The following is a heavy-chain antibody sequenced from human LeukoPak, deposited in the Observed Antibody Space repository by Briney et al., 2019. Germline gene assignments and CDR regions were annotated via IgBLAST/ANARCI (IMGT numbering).Heavy chain of an antibody. CDR1: SFSISSGHYY. V-gene: IGHV4-30-4*01. Sequence: SETLSLTCTVSSFSISSGHYYWSWLRKPPGKGLEWIGYIDYGGSTYYNPSLQSRVTISIDGSKNQFSLKLSSVTAADTAVYFCARVPSRYSSGWTFDYWGQGTLVTVSS. D-gene: IGHD6-19*01. J-gene: IGHJ4*02. CDR3: ARVPSRYSSGWTFDY. CDR2: IDYGGST.